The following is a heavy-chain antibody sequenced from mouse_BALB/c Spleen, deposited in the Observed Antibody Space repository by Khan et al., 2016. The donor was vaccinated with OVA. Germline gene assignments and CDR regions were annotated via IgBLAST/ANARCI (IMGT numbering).Heavy chain of an antibody. CDR2: IWSGGST. CDR3: ARAYGTSLGYYAMDY. D-gene: IGHD1-1*01. Sequence: QVQLKQSGPGLVAPSKSLSITCTVSGFSLSRYSVHWIRQPPGEGLEWLGMIWSGGSTDYNSALKSRLSISKDNSKSQIFLKMNSLQTDDTAMYYCARAYGTSLGYYAMDYWGQGTSVTVSS. CDR1: GFSLSRYS. J-gene: IGHJ4*01. V-gene: IGHV2-6-4*01.